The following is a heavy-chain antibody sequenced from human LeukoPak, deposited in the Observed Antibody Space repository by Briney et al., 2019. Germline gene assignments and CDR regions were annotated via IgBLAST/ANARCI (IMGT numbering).Heavy chain of an antibody. V-gene: IGHV1-2*02. J-gene: IGHJ4*02. CDR3: AREIMTTVMNAKNYYFDY. CDR1: VYSFTGYY. D-gene: IGHD4-17*01. Sequence: ASVTVPCKASVYSFTGYYVHWVRQPPGQELEWMGWINPNNPNSGGTNYAQKLQGRVTVTRDTSISTAYKELSRLKSDDTAVYYCAREIMTTVMNAKNYYFDYWGQGTLVTVSS. CDR2: INPNNPNSGGT.